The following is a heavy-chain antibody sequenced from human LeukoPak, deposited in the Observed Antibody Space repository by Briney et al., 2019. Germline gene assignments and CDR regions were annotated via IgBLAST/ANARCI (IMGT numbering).Heavy chain of an antibody. D-gene: IGHD2-2*01. CDR1: DDSISDYY. V-gene: IGHV4-4*07. Sequence: SETLSLTCTVSDDSISDYYRGWIRRPPGKGLEWIGRIYTSGSTNYNPSLKSRVTMSVDTSKNQFSLELSSVTAADTAVYYCARDIDVGYCSSTSCPGGFDPWGQGTLVTVSS. CDR3: ARDIDVGYCSSTSCPGGFDP. J-gene: IGHJ5*02. CDR2: IYTSGST.